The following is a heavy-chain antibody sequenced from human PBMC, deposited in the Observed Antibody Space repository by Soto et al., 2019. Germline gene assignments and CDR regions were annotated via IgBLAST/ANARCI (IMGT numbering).Heavy chain of an antibody. Sequence: GSLRLSCAASGFMFSSYGMHWVRQAPGKGLEWVAVIWYDGNNKYFADSVKGRFTISRDNPKNTLYLQMNSLRAEDTAVYYRARSRSHSSGWSDCLHPWGQGTMATV. CDR3: ARSRSHSSGWSDCLHP. CDR2: IWYDGNNK. CDR1: GFMFSSYG. J-gene: IGHJ5*02. D-gene: IGHD6-19*01. V-gene: IGHV3-33*01.